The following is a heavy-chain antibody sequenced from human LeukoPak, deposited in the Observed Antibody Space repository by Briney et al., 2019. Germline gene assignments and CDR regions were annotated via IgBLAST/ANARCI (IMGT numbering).Heavy chain of an antibody. CDR1: GDSISSDY. V-gene: IGHV4-4*07. CDR3: ARDHSSADYLGVFGY. Sequence: SETQSLTCTVSGDSISSDYWSWIRQPAGKGLEWIGRIYSGGSTNYNPSLRSRVSMSVDTSKNQFSLRLSSVTAADTAVYFCARDHSSADYLGVFGYWGQGTLVTVSS. CDR2: IYSGGST. D-gene: IGHD3-22*01. J-gene: IGHJ4*02.